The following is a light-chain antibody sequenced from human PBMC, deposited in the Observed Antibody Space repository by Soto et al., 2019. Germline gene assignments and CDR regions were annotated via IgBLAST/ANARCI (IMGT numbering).Light chain of an antibody. V-gene: IGLV2-11*01. CDR2: DVR. Sequence: QSVLTQIRSVSGSPGQSVTISCTGTSSDVGAYKYVSSYQQHPGKAPQFMIYDVRKRPSGVPDLFSASKSGNTASLTVSGLQAEDEADYYCSSYAGSNIPYVFGTGTKVTVL. CDR1: SSDVGAYKY. CDR3: SSYAGSNIPYV. J-gene: IGLJ1*01.